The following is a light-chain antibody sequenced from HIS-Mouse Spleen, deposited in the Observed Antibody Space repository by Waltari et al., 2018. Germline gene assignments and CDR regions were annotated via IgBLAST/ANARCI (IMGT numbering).Light chain of an antibody. Sequence: QSALTQPASVSASPGQSITISCTGTSSAVGSYNLVSWYQQHPGKAPKPMIYEGSKRPSGVSNRFSGSKSGNTASLTISGLQAEDEADYYCCSYAGSSPYVVFGGGTKLTVL. CDR3: CSYAGSSPYVV. CDR1: SSAVGSYNL. CDR2: EGS. J-gene: IGLJ2*01. V-gene: IGLV2-23*01.